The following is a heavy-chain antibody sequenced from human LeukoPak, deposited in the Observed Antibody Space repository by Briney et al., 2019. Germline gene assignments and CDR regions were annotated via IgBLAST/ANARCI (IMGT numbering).Heavy chain of an antibody. CDR1: GFNFSSYA. D-gene: IGHD3-22*01. CDR2: ISGSGSST. CDR3: AKEGDYYDSSGHYYDWYFDL. V-gene: IGHV3-23*01. J-gene: IGHJ2*01. Sequence: GGSLRLSCAASGFNFSSYAMTWVRHAPGQGLEWVSVISGSGSSTYYADSVKGRFTISRDNSKNTLHLQMNSLRAEDTALYYCAKEGDYYDSSGHYYDWYFDLWGRGTLVTVSS.